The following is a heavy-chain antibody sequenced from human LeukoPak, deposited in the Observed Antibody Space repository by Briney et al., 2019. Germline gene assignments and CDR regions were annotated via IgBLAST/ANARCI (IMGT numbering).Heavy chain of an antibody. CDR1: GYTFTSYG. CDR3: AREGLGHDAFDI. V-gene: IGHV1-18*04. CDR2: ISAYNGNT. D-gene: IGHD6-19*01. Sequence: ASVTVSCKASGYTFTSYGVSWVRQAPGQGLEWMGWISAYNGNTNYAQKLQGRVTMTTDTSTSTAYMELRSLRSDDTAVYYCAREGLGHDAFDIWGQGTMVTVSS. J-gene: IGHJ3*02.